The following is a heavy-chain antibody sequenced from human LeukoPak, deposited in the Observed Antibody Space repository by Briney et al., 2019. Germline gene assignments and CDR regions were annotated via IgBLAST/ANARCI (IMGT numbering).Heavy chain of an antibody. CDR2: ISGSGGST. Sequence: GGPLRLSCAASGFTFSSYAMSWLRQAPGKGVEWVSAISGSGGSTYYADSVKGRFTISRDNSKNTLYLQMNSLRAEDTAVYYCAKGRTARPIGYWGQGTLVTVSS. CDR3: AKGRTARPIGY. J-gene: IGHJ4*02. D-gene: IGHD6-6*01. CDR1: GFTFSSYA. V-gene: IGHV3-23*01.